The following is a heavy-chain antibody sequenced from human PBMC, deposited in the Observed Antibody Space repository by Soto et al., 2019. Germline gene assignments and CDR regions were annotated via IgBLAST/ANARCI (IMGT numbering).Heavy chain of an antibody. Sequence: PGESLKISCKGSGYNFTNFWIGWVRQVPGKGLEWMGIVYPGDSDTRYNPSFQGQVTLSADKSISTAYLQWSSLKASHTGIYFCARLKKIVLLPSNFDLWGQGTLVTVSS. V-gene: IGHV5-51*01. CDR1: GYNFTNFW. J-gene: IGHJ4*02. CDR2: VYPGDSDT. CDR3: ARLKKIVLLPSNFDL. D-gene: IGHD2-15*01.